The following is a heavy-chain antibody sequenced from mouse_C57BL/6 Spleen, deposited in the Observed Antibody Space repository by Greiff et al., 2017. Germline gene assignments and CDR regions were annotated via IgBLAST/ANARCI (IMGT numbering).Heavy chain of an antibody. Sequence: EVQLQQSGAELVRPGASVKLSCTASGFNIKDYYMPWVKPRPEQGLEWIGRIDPEDGDTEYAPKFQGKATMTADTSSNTAYLQLSSLTSEDTAVYYCTTEGITTVFDYWGPGTTLTVSS. D-gene: IGHD1-1*01. J-gene: IGHJ2*01. CDR1: GFNIKDYY. V-gene: IGHV14-1*01. CDR3: TTEGITTVFDY. CDR2: IDPEDGDT.